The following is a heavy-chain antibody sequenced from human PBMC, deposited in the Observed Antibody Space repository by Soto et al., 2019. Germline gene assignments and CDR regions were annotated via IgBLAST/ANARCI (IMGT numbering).Heavy chain of an antibody. CDR2: ISAGGYNT. V-gene: IGHV3-23*01. J-gene: IGHJ6*02. D-gene: IGHD1-26*01. CDR3: AKDHTVYSGYDYYYGMDV. CDR1: GFTFSSYW. Sequence: LRLSCAASGFTFSSYWMSWVRQAPGKGLEWVSAISAGGYNTDYADSVKGRFTISRDNSKNTLYLQMNSLSAEDTAVYYCAKDHTVYSGYDYYYGMDVWGQGTTVTVSS.